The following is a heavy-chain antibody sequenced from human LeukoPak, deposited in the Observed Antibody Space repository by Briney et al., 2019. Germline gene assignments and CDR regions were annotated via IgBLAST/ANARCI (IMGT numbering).Heavy chain of an antibody. CDR2: IRYDGSNK. CDR3: AKDLMATTTYYFDH. CDR1: GFTFSSYG. V-gene: IGHV3-30*02. Sequence: GGSLRLSCAASGFTFSSYGMHWVRQAPGKGLEWVAFIRYDGSNKYYADSVKGRFTISRDNSKNTLYLQMNSLRAEDTAVYYCAKDLMATTTYYFDHWGQGTLVTVSS. J-gene: IGHJ4*02. D-gene: IGHD5-24*01.